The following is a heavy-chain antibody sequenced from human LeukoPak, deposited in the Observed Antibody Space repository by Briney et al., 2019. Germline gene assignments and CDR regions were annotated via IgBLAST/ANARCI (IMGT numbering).Heavy chain of an antibody. J-gene: IGHJ4*02. CDR3: AKAPGDRYYFDY. V-gene: IGHV3-30*02. D-gene: IGHD3-16*01. CDR2: IRYDGSNK. CDR1: GFTFSSYG. Sequence: GGSLRLSCAASGFTFSSYGMHWVRQAPGKGLEWVAFIRYDGSNKYYADSVKGRFTISRDNSKNTLYLQMNSLRAEDTAVYYCAKAPGDRYYFDYWGQGTLVTVSS.